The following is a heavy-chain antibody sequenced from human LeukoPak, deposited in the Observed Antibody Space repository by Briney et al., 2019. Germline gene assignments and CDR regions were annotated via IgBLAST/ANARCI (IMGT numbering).Heavy chain of an antibody. CDR1: GGSVSSGSYY. J-gene: IGHJ4*02. D-gene: IGHD1-26*01. V-gene: IGHV4-61*01. Sequence: SETLSLTCTVSGGSVSSGSYYWSWIRQPPGKGLEWIGYIYYSGSTNYNPSLKSRVTISVDTSKNQFSLKLSSVSAADTAVYYCASRKSGSYFPSIDYWGQGTLVTVSS. CDR3: ASRKSGSYFPSIDY. CDR2: IYYSGST.